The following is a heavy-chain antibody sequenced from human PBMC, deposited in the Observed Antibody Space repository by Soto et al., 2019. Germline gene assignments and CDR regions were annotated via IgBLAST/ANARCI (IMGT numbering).Heavy chain of an antibody. CDR2: IYYSGST. CDR1: VDSISDSNYY. D-gene: IGHD3-22*01. J-gene: IGHJ3*02. CDR3: ASSYYYDSSGFSEGSFDI. Sequence: SETLSLTCSLSVDSISDSNYYWGWIRQPPGKGLEWIGSIYYSGSTYYNPSLKSRVTISVDTSKNQFSLKLSSVTAADTAVYYCASSYYYDSSGFSEGSFDIWGQGTMVTVSS. V-gene: IGHV4-39*01.